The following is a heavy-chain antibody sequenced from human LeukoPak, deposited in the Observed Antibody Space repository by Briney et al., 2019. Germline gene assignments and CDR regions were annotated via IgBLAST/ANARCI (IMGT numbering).Heavy chain of an antibody. CDR1: GGSISSSSYY. V-gene: IGHV4-39*01. J-gene: IGHJ4*02. D-gene: IGHD3-3*01. CDR3: ARPTSSYYDFWSGSPGAFDY. Sequence: SETLSLTCTVSGGSISSSSYYWGWIRQPPGKELEWIGSIYYSGSTYYNPSLKSRVTISVDTSKNQFSLRLSSVTAADTAVYYCARPTSSYYDFWSGSPGAFDYWGQGTLVTVSS. CDR2: IYYSGST.